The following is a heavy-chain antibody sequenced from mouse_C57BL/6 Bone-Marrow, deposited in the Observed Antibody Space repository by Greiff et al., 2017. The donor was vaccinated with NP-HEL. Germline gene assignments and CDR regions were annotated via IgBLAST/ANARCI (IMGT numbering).Heavy chain of an antibody. J-gene: IGHJ2*01. V-gene: IGHV1-50*01. D-gene: IGHD1-1*01. CDR2: IDPSDSYT. Sequence: QVQLQQPGAELVKPGASVKLSCKASGYTFTSYWMQWVKQRPGQGLEWIGEIDPSDSYTNYNQKFKGKATLTVDKSSSTAYMQLSSLTSEDSAVYYCARDYGSTSFDYWGQGTTLTVSS. CDR3: ARDYGSTSFDY. CDR1: GYTFTSYW.